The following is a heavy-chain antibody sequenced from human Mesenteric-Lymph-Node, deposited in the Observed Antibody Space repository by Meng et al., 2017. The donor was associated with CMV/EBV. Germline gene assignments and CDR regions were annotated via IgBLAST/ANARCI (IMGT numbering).Heavy chain of an antibody. D-gene: IGHD3-3*01. V-gene: IGHV3-73*01. CDR1: GFTFSGSA. CDR3: AKDRSGYYMRYFDY. Sequence: GESLKISCAASGFTFSGSAMHWVRQASGKGLEWVGRIRSKANSYATAYAASVKGRFTISRDNSKNTLYLQMNSLRAEDTAVYYCAKDRSGYYMRYFDYWGQGTLVTVSS. J-gene: IGHJ4*02. CDR2: IRSKANSYAT.